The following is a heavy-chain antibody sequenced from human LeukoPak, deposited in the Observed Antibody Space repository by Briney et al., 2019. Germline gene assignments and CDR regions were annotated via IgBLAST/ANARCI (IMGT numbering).Heavy chain of an antibody. V-gene: IGHV3-7*01. Sequence: GGSLRLSCAASGFTFSSYWMSWVRQAPGKGLEWVANIKQDGSEKYYVDSVKGRFTISRDNAKNSLYLQMNSLRAEDTAVYYCARAYYDSSGSPGAFDIWGQGTMVTVSS. D-gene: IGHD3-22*01. CDR2: IKQDGSEK. CDR3: ARAYYDSSGSPGAFDI. CDR1: GFTFSSYW. J-gene: IGHJ3*02.